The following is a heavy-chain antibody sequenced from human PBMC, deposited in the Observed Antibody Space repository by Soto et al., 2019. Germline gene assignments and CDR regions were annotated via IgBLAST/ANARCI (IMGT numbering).Heavy chain of an antibody. CDR1: GGSITRNNQF. J-gene: IGHJ4*02. V-gene: IGHV4-39*01. CDR3: ARMGSSGWYQGSDFDY. CDR2: IQYGGTT. D-gene: IGHD6-19*01. Sequence: QLQLQESGPGLVKASETLSLTCTVSGGSITRNNQFWGCIRQSPGKGLERIGSIQYGGTTNYNPSLKRRVIMSAETSKNQYSLMMNSVTAADTAVYYCARMGSSGWYQGSDFDYWGQGTLVTVSS.